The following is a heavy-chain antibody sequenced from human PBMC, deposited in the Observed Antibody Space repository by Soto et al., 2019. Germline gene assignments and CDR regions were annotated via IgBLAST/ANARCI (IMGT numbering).Heavy chain of an antibody. CDR1: GFTFTRYS. V-gene: IGHV3-21*06. Sequence: LRLSCAASGFTFTRYSMNWVRQAPGKGLEWVSSISSTTNYIYYGDSMKGRFTISRDNAKNSLYVEMNSLRAEDTAVYYCARESEDLTSNFDYWGQGTLVTVSS. J-gene: IGHJ4*02. CDR3: ARESEDLTSNFDY. CDR2: ISSTTNYI.